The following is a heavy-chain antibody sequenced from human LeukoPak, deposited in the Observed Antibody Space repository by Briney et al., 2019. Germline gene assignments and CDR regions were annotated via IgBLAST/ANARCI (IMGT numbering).Heavy chain of an antibody. J-gene: IGHJ4*02. CDR1: GGTFSTYA. Sequence: GASVKVSCKASGGTFSTYAISWVRQAPGQGLEWVGGTIPIFGTANSAQNFQGRATITADESTSTAYMELSSLRSEDTAVYYCATGKRYGDSFDYWGQGTLVTVSS. D-gene: IGHD4-17*01. CDR3: ATGKRYGDSFDY. V-gene: IGHV1-69*13. CDR2: TIPIFGTA.